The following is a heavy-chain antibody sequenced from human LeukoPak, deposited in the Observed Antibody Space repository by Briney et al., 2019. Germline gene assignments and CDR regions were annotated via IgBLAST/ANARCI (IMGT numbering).Heavy chain of an antibody. CDR2: TYYRSKWYN. CDR1: GDSVSSNNAI. D-gene: IGHD6-19*01. J-gene: IGHJ5*02. V-gene: IGHV6-1*01. Sequence: SQTLSLTCAISGDSVSSNNAIWNWIRQSPSRGLEWQGRTYYRSKWYNDYAVSVKSRITISPDTSKNQCSLKLNSVTPEDTALYYCARVSGGLFDPWGQGTLVTVSS. CDR3: ARVSGGLFDP.